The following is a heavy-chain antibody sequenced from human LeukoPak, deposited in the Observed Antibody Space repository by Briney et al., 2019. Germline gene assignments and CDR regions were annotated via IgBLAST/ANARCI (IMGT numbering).Heavy chain of an antibody. CDR1: GGSVSGSY. Sequence: PSETLSLTCAVSGGSVSGSYWSWIRQPAGKGLEWIGRINTSGSTNYNPSLKSRVTMSVDTSKNQFSLKLSSVTAADTAVYYCARDRPTIKGMSDWFDPWGQGTLVTVSS. CDR2: INTSGST. J-gene: IGHJ5*02. CDR3: ARDRPTIKGMSDWFDP. D-gene: IGHD5-24*01. V-gene: IGHV4-4*07.